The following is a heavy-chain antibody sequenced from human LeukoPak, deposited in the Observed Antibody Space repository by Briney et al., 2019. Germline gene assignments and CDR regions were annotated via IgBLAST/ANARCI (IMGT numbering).Heavy chain of an antibody. D-gene: IGHD3-16*01. CDR3: ARDVGLGEEGAFDI. Sequence: PGGSLRLSCAASGFAFSSYAMSWVRQAPGKGLEWVSAISGSGGSTYYADSVKGRFTISRDNSKNSLYLQMNSLRAEDTAVYYCARDVGLGEEGAFDIWGQGTMVTVSS. V-gene: IGHV3-23*01. CDR2: ISGSGGST. J-gene: IGHJ3*02. CDR1: GFAFSSYA.